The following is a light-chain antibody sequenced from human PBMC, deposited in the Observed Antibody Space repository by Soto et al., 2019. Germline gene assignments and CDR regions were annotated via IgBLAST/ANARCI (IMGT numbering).Light chain of an antibody. V-gene: IGKV3-20*01. CDR3: QQYGSSPRT. CDR1: QSLNHNY. Sequence: EIGLTQSPGTLSLSPGERATLSFRANQSLNHNYLAWYQQKPGQAPRLLIYDASIRATGTPDRFSGTGSATDFTLTISRLEPEDFAVYYCQQYGSSPRTFGQGTKVDI. J-gene: IGKJ1*01. CDR2: DAS.